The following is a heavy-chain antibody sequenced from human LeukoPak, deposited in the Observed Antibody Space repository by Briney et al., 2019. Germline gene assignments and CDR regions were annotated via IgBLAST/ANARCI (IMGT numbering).Heavy chain of an antibody. V-gene: IGHV3-74*01. CDR1: GFTFSDYW. Sequence: PGGSLRLSCAASGFTFSDYWMHWARQAPGEGLGWVSTINTDTRGTYYADSVKGRFTISRDNAKNTLYLQMNSLRAEDTAVYYCARAGAYHFDNWGQGTLVTVSS. J-gene: IGHJ4*02. CDR2: INTDTRGT. D-gene: IGHD3-16*01. CDR3: ARAGAYHFDN.